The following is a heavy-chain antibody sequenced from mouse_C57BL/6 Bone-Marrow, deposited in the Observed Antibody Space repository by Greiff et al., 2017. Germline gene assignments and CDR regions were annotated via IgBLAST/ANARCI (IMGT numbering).Heavy chain of an antibody. J-gene: IGHJ1*03. V-gene: IGHV10-1*01. Sequence: DVMLVESGGGLVQPKGSLKLSCAASGFSFNTYAMNWVRQAPGKGLEWVARIRRKSNNYATSYAVSVKDRFTISRDDSKSMRYQQMNNLKTEDTAMYYSVGGHLWGTGTTVTVSS. CDR3: VGGHL. CDR1: GFSFNTYA. CDR2: IRRKSNNYAT.